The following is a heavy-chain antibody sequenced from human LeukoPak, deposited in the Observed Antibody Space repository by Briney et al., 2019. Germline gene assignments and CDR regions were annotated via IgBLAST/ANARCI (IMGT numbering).Heavy chain of an antibody. CDR3: AKVPRARSSWGYYYYYYMDV. J-gene: IGHJ6*03. CDR2: IRSKEYGGTT. Sequence: GGSLRLSCTSSGFAFGDYAMTWFRQAPGKGLEWVAFIRSKEYGGTTEYAASVKDRFTISRDDSRAIAYLQMNSLRAEDTAVYYCAKVPRARSSWGYYYYYYMDVWGKGTTVTISS. D-gene: IGHD6-13*01. CDR1: GFAFGDYA. V-gene: IGHV3-49*03.